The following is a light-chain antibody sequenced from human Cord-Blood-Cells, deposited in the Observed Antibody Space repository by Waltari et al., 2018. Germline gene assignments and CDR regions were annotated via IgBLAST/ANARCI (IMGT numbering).Light chain of an antibody. V-gene: IGLV6-57*03. J-gene: IGLJ3*02. Sequence: NFMLTQPHSVSESPGKTVTISCTRSSGSLASNYVQWYQQRPGSAPPTVIYEDTQRPSGVPDRFSGSIDSSSNSASLTISGLKTEDEADYYCQSYDSSDWVFGGGTKLTVL. CDR2: EDT. CDR1: SGSLASNY. CDR3: QSYDSSDWV.